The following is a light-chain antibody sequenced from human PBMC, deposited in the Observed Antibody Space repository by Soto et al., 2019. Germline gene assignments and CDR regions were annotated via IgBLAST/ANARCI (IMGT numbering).Light chain of an antibody. CDR1: QSISDN. J-gene: IGKJ4*01. V-gene: IGKV3-15*01. CDR2: HTS. Sequence: EIVMTQSPATLSVSPGDSATLSCRASQSISDNVAWYQQKPGLAPRLLIYHTSTRATGVPARFSGGGSGTEFSLTISSLQSDDSAVYYCHRYDNWPLPFGGGTKVESK. CDR3: HRYDNWPLP.